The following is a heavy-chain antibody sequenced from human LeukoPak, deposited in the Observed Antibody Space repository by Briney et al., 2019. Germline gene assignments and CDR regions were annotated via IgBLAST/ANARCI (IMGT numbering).Heavy chain of an antibody. V-gene: IGHV3-49*04. Sequence: GGSLRLSCPPSGFTFGDYAMSWVRQAPGKGLEWVGFIRRKGYDRTTQYAASVKGRFTISRDDSKSIAYLQMNSLKTEDTAVYYCTRHMTTVTPYYFDYWGQGTLVTVSS. D-gene: IGHD4-17*01. CDR2: IRRKGYDRTT. CDR3: TRHMTTVTPYYFDY. J-gene: IGHJ4*02. CDR1: GFTFGDYA.